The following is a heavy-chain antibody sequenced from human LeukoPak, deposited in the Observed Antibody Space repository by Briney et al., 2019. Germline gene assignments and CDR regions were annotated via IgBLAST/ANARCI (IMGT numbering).Heavy chain of an antibody. D-gene: IGHD4/OR15-4a*01. Sequence: SETLSLTCTVSGGSISGYYWSWIRQPAGKGLERIGRIYTSGSTNYNPSLKSRVTMSVGTSKNQFSLKLSSVTAADTAVYYCARGGSGLTIDYWGQGTLVTVSS. CDR1: GGSISGYY. CDR2: IYTSGST. CDR3: ARGGSGLTIDY. J-gene: IGHJ4*02. V-gene: IGHV4-4*07.